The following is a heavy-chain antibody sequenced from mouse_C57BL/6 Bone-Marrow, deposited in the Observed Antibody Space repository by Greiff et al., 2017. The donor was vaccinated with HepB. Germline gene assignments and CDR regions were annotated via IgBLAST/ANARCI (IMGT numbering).Heavy chain of an antibody. Sequence: EVKLMESGGGLVKPGGSLKLSCAASGFTFSDYGMHWVRQAPEKGLEWVAYISSGSSTIYYADTVKGRFTISRDNAKNTLFLQMTSLRSEDTAMYYCARRYYGSSVLDYWGQGTTLTVSS. D-gene: IGHD1-1*01. CDR2: ISSGSSTI. CDR3: ARRYYGSSVLDY. V-gene: IGHV5-17*01. CDR1: GFTFSDYG. J-gene: IGHJ2*01.